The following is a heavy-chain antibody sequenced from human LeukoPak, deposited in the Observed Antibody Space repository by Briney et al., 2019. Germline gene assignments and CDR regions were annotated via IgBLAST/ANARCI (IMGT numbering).Heavy chain of an antibody. CDR3: AKTQAARRAFDI. CDR1: GFTFSSYA. D-gene: IGHD6-6*01. J-gene: IGHJ3*02. Sequence: PGGSLRLSCAASGFTFSSYAVSWVRQAPGKGLEWVSAISGSGGSTYYADSVKGRFTISRDNSKNTLYLQMNSLRAEDTAVYYCAKTQAARRAFDIWGQGTMVTVSS. V-gene: IGHV3-23*01. CDR2: ISGSGGST.